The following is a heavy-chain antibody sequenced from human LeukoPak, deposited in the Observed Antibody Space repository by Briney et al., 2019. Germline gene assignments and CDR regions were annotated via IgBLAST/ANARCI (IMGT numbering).Heavy chain of an antibody. CDR3: ARGHPWGLAFDY. CDR2: ISSSSSYI. Sequence: PGGSLRLSCAASGFTFSSYSMNWVRQAPGKGLEWVSSISSSSSYIYYADSVKGRFTISRDNAQNSLYLQMTSLRAEDTALYYCARGHPWGLAFDYWGQGTLVTVSS. V-gene: IGHV3-21*01. CDR1: GFTFSSYS. D-gene: IGHD7-27*01. J-gene: IGHJ4*02.